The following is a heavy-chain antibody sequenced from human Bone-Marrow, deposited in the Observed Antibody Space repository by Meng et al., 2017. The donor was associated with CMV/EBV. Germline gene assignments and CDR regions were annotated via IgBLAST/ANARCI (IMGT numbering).Heavy chain of an antibody. V-gene: IGHV1-2*02. J-gene: IGHJ6*02. Sequence: ASVKVSCKASGYTFTGYYMHWVRQAPGQGLEWMGWINPNSGGTNYAQKFQGRVTMTRDTSISTAYMELSRLRSDDTAVYYCARDGAPGGWVKYQLLLHYYYYGMDVWGQGTAVTVSS. CDR2: INPNSGGT. CDR3: ARDGAPGGWVKYQLLLHYYYYGMDV. CDR1: GYTFTGYY. D-gene: IGHD2-2*01.